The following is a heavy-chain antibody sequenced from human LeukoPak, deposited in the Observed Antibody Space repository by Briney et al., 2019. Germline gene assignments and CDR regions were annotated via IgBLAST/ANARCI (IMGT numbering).Heavy chain of an antibody. CDR3: ARDQDTAMVSLFDP. CDR1: GGTFSSYA. D-gene: IGHD5-18*01. V-gene: IGHV1-69*06. CDR2: IIPLFGTP. Sequence: SVKVSCKASGGTFSSYAISWVRQAPGQGLEWMGGIIPLFGTPDYAQKFQDRLTITADKSTSTAYMELSSLRSEDTAVYYCARDQDTAMVSLFDPWGQGTLVTVSS. J-gene: IGHJ5*02.